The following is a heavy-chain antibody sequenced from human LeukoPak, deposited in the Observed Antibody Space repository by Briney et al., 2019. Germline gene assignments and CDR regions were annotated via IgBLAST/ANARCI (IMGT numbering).Heavy chain of an antibody. CDR3: AREGMATTVDY. D-gene: IGHD5-24*01. V-gene: IGHV3-48*03. Sequence: GGSLRLSCAASGFTFSSYEMNWVRQAPGKGLEWVSYISSSGSTIYYADSVKGRFTISRDNAKNSLYLQMNSLRAEDKAVYYCAREGMATTVDYWGQGTLVTVSS. CDR1: GFTFSSYE. CDR2: ISSSGSTI. J-gene: IGHJ4*02.